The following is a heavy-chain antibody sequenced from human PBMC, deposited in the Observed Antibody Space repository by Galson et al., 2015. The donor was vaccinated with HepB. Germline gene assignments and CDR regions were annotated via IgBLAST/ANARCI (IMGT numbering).Heavy chain of an antibody. CDR3: ARDLGRYENGNM. D-gene: IGHD2/OR15-2a*01. V-gene: IGHV3-21*01. CDR1: GFTFSSYS. J-gene: IGHJ4*02. CDR2: ISSSTTYI. Sequence: SLRLSCAASGFTFSSYSMNWVRQAPGKGLEWVSYISSSTTYIYYADSVKGRFTISRDNAKNSLYLQMNSLRPGDTAIYYCARDLGRYENGNMWGQGTLVTVSS.